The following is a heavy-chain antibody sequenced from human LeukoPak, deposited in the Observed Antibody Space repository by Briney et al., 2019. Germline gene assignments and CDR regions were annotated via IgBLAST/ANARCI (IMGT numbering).Heavy chain of an antibody. CDR3: ARGSPPGD. V-gene: IGHV3-11*05. Sequence: GGSLRLSCAASGFTFGDYYMTWIRRAPGKGLEWVSYISSSSGFTKYADSVRGRFTISRDNAKNSLYLQMNTLRVDDTAVYYCARGSPPGDWGQGTLVTVSS. J-gene: IGHJ4*02. CDR2: ISSSSGFT. CDR1: GFTFGDYY. D-gene: IGHD3-16*01.